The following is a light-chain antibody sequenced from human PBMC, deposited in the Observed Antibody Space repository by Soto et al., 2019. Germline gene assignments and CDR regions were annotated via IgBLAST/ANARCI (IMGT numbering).Light chain of an antibody. Sequence: QSVQTHPPSASGSPGHSVAISCTGTSSDVGGYNYVSWYQQHPGKAPKLMIYEVNKRPSGVPDRFSGSKSGNTASLTVSGLQAEDEADYYCSSYAGSSNVFGTGTKVTVL. CDR3: SSYAGSSNV. CDR1: SSDVGGYNY. J-gene: IGLJ1*01. V-gene: IGLV2-8*01. CDR2: EVN.